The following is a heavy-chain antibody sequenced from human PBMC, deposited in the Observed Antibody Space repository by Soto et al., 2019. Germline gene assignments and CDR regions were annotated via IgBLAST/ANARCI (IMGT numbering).Heavy chain of an antibody. CDR3: TTYIAAAGPIDY. V-gene: IGHV3-15*07. Sequence: GGSLRLSCAASGFTFSNALMNWVRQAPGKGLEWVGRIKSKTDGGTTDYAAPVKGRFTISRDDSKNTLYLQMNSLKTEDTAVYYCTTYIAAAGPIDYWGQGTLVTVSS. CDR2: IKSKTDGGTT. D-gene: IGHD6-13*01. CDR1: GFTFSNAL. J-gene: IGHJ4*02.